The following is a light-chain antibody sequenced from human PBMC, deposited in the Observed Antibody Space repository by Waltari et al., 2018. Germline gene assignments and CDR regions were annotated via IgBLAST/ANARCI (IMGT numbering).Light chain of an antibody. CDR3: QQSYSTPT. V-gene: IGKV1-39*01. CDR2: VAS. CDR1: QSISSY. Sequence: DIQMTQSPSSLSASVGDRVTITCRASQSISSYLNWYQQKPGKAPKFLIYVASNLQSGVPSRFSGSGSGTDFTLTISSLQPEDFATYFCQQSYSTPTFDQGTKVEIK. J-gene: IGKJ1*01.